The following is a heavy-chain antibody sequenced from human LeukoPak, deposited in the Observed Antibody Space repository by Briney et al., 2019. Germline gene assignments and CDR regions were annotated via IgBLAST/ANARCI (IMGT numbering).Heavy chain of an antibody. CDR3: ARVGSSGYYLTY. Sequence: ASVKVSCKASGYTFTGYYMHWVRQAPGQGLEWMGWINPNSGGTNYAQKFQGRVTMTRDTSISTAYMELGRLRSDDTAVYYCARVGSSGYYLTYWGQGTLVTVSS. V-gene: IGHV1-2*02. D-gene: IGHD3-22*01. J-gene: IGHJ4*02. CDR2: INPNSGGT. CDR1: GYTFTGYY.